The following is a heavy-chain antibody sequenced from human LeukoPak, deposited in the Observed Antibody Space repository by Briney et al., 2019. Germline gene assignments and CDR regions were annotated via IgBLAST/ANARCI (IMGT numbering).Heavy chain of an antibody. D-gene: IGHD3-22*01. CDR2: ISDSGGRT. CDR3: AKRGVVIRVILVGFHKEAYYFDY. V-gene: IGHV3-23*01. Sequence: PGGSLRLSCAVSGITLSNYGMSWARQAPGKGLEWVAGISDSGGRTNYADSVKGRFTISRDNPKNTLYLQMNSLRAEDTAVYFCAKRGVVIRVILVGFHKEAYYFDYWGQGALVTVSS. CDR1: GITLSNYG. J-gene: IGHJ4*02.